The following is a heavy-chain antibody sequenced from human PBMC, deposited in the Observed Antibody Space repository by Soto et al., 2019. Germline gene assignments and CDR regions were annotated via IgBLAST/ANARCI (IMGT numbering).Heavy chain of an antibody. Sequence: GASVKVSCKASGYTFTSYAMHWVRQAPGQRLERMGWINAGNGNTKYSQKFQGRVTITRDTSASTAYMELNSLRAEDTSVYYCAKEGGLSGSYYISSSYYFDYWGQGTLVTVSS. CDR3: AKEGGLSGSYYISSSYYFDY. V-gene: IGHV1-3*01. CDR1: GYTFTSYA. J-gene: IGHJ4*02. CDR2: INAGNGNT. D-gene: IGHD1-26*01.